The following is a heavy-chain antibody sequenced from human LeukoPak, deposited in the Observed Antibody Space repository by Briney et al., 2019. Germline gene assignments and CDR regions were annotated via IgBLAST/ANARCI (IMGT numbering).Heavy chain of an antibody. V-gene: IGHV1-69*06. CDR2: IIPLFGTP. D-gene: IGHD3-22*01. J-gene: IGHJ4*02. CDR1: GGTFSSYT. CDR3: ARGGNYYDSPYYFDY. Sequence: EASVKVSCTASGGTFSSYTISWVRQAPGQGLEWMGGIIPLFGTPDYAQKFQDRLTITADKSTSTAYMELSRLRSDDTAVYYCARGGNYYDSPYYFDYWGQGTLVTVSS.